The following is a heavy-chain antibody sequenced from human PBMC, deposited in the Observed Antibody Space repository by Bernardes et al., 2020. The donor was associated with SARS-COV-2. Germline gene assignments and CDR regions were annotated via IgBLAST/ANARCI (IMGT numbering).Heavy chain of an antibody. CDR3: TMRYYGSRNWDF. CDR2: VSPILGDT. V-gene: IGHV1-8*01. J-gene: IGHJ4*02. D-gene: IGHD3-10*01. CDR1: GYTFTSFE. Sequence: ASVKVSCKASGYTFTSFEINWVRQATGQGLEWMGWVSPILGDTDYAQKFQGRVSMTRNTSITTAYMELTSLTFEDTAVYYCTMRYYGSRNWDFWGQGTLITVSS.